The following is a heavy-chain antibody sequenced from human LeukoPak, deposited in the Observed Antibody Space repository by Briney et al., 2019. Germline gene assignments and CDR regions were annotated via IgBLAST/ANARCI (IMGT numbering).Heavy chain of an antibody. CDR1: GFTFSYYW. D-gene: IGHD1-26*01. CDR3: ARGGVGSFDS. CDR2: IHSDGSAT. J-gene: IGHJ4*02. Sequence: GGSLRLSCAASGFTFSYYWMHWLRQAPGKGLVWVSRIHSDGSATTYADSVKGRFTISRDNAKNTVHLQMNSLRVEDTAVYYCARGGVGSFDSWGQGTLVTVSS. V-gene: IGHV3-74*01.